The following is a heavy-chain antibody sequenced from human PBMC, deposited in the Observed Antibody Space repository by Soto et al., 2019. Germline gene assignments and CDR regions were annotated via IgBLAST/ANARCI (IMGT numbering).Heavy chain of an antibody. D-gene: IGHD5-12*01. Sequence: SETLSLTCTVSGGSISSSSYYWGWIRQPPGKGLEWIGSIYYSGSTYYNPSLKSRVNISVDTSKNQFTLKLNSVTAADSAVYYCAREFYEGNYGMDVWGQGTTVTVSS. J-gene: IGHJ6*02. CDR2: IYYSGST. CDR3: AREFYEGNYGMDV. CDR1: GGSISSSSYY. V-gene: IGHV4-39*02.